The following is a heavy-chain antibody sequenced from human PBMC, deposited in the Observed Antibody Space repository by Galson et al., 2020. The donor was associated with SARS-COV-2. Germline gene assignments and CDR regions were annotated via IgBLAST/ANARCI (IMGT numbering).Heavy chain of an antibody. J-gene: IGHJ4*02. Sequence: GESLNIPCTASGFTFSSYAMTWVRQAPAKGLEWVSSMNGGGSGTYYADPVKGRFTISRDNSKNTLYLQMNNLRADDTAVYYCAEGAGHGSVSYIDYWGQGALVTVSS. CDR1: GFTFSSYA. D-gene: IGHD3-10*01. CDR3: AEGAGHGSVSYIDY. CDR2: MNGGGSGT. V-gene: IGHV3-23*01.